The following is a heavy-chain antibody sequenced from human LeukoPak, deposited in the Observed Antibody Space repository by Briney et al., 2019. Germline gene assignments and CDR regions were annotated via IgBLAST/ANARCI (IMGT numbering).Heavy chain of an antibody. D-gene: IGHD2-15*01. CDR3: ARDLLDCSGGSYYSGTVMARDY. J-gene: IGHJ4*02. CDR2: ISSSGSTI. V-gene: IGHV3-11*04. Sequence: GGSLRLSCAASGFTFSDYYMSWIRQAPGKGLEWVSCISSSGSTIYYADSVKGRFTISRDNAKNSLYLQMNSLRAEDTAVYYCARDLLDCSGGSYYSGTVMARDYWGQGTLVTVSS. CDR1: GFTFSDYY.